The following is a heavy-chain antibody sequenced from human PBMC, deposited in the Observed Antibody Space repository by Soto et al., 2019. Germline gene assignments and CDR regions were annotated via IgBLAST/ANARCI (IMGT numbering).Heavy chain of an antibody. CDR2: IDPSDSYT. CDR1: GYSFTSYW. CDR3: ARFQYYYDSSGYYFAFDI. J-gene: IGHJ3*02. D-gene: IGHD3-22*01. Sequence: GESLKISCKGSGYSFTSYWISWVRQMPGKGLERMGRIDPSDSYTNYSPSFQGHVTISADKSISTAYLQWSSLKASDTAMYYCARFQYYYDSSGYYFAFDIWGQGTMVTVSS. V-gene: IGHV5-10-1*01.